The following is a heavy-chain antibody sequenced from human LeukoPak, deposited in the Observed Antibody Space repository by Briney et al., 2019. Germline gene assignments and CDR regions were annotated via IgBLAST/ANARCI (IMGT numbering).Heavy chain of an antibody. D-gene: IGHD3-3*01. Sequence: SQTLSLTCTVSGGSISSGDYYWSWLRQPPGKGLERIGYIYYSGSTYYNPSLKSRVTISVDTSKNQFSLKLSSVTAADTAVYYCARRYYDLWSGWPDVWGKGTTVTVSS. CDR3: ARRYYDLWSGWPDV. V-gene: IGHV4-30-4*08. CDR2: IYYSGST. J-gene: IGHJ6*04. CDR1: GGSISSGDYY.